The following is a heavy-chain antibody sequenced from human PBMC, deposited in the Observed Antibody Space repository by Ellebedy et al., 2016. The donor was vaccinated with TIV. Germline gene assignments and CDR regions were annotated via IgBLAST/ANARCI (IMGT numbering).Heavy chain of an antibody. J-gene: IGHJ4*02. CDR1: GYNFSSYW. CDR2: IYPGDSDT. CDR3: ARHMNTAMTNDY. D-gene: IGHD5-18*01. Sequence: GESLKISCKSSGYNFSSYWIGWVRQMPGKGLEWMGIIYPGDSDTRYSPSFQGQVTISADKSISTAYLQWSSLKASDTAIYYCARHMNTAMTNDYWGQGTLVTVSS. V-gene: IGHV5-51*01.